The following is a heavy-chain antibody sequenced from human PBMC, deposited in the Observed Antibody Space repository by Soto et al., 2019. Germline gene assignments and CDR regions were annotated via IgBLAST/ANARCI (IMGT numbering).Heavy chain of an antibody. CDR2: IRGDGGAT. J-gene: IGHJ3*01. D-gene: IGHD2-21*01. Sequence: EVQLLESGGGLVQPGGSLRLSCAASGFTVSDYDMGWVRQAPGKGLEWDSLIRGDGGATYHADSVEGRLTISRDTSENTVYLQMNSLRAEDTALYYCAKDRRGGEYPSFDLWGQGTMVTVSS. V-gene: IGHV3-23*01. CDR3: AKDRRGGEYPSFDL. CDR1: GFTVSDYD.